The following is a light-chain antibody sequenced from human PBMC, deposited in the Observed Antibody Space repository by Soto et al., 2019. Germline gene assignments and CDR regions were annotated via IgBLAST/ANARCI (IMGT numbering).Light chain of an antibody. J-gene: IGKJ2*01. CDR1: QDISNY. Sequence: DIQMTQSPSSLSASVGDRVTITCRASQDISNYLAWYQQKPGKVPRLLIYGASTLQSGVPSRFSGSGSGTDFTLTISSLQPEDVASYYCQKYNSAQYTFGQGTKLEIK. CDR3: QKYNSAQYT. V-gene: IGKV1-27*01. CDR2: GAS.